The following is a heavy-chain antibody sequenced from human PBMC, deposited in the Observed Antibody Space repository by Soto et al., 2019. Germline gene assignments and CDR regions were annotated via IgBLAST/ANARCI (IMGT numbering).Heavy chain of an antibody. Sequence: SETLSLTCTVSGGSISSGGYYWSWIRQHPGKGLEWIGYIYYSGSTYYNPSFKSRVTLSVDTSKNQFSLKLSSVTAADTAVYYCARNRRGDDCSSTSCYLRYYYYMDVWGKGTTVTVSS. CDR1: GGSISSGGYY. J-gene: IGHJ6*03. CDR2: IYYSGST. V-gene: IGHV4-31*03. D-gene: IGHD2-2*01. CDR3: ARNRRGDDCSSTSCYLRYYYYMDV.